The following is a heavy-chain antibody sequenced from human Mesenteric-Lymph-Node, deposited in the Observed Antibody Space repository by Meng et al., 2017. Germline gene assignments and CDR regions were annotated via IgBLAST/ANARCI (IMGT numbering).Heavy chain of an antibody. CDR3: VRDRSYGTNDY. V-gene: IGHV4-38-2*02. J-gene: IGHJ4*02. CDR2: IYHSGTT. Sequence: GSLRLSCTVSGHSISSGHYWGWIRQPPGKGLEWIGTIYHSGTTYYNPSLKSRVIISVDTSKSQFSLNLISVAAADTAVYYCVRDRSYGTNDYWGQGTLVTVSS. D-gene: IGHD5-18*01. CDR1: GHSISSGHY.